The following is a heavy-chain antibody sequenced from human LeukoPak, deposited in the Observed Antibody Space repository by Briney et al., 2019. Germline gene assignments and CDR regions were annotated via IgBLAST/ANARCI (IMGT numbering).Heavy chain of an antibody. Sequence: SETLSLTCTVSGGSISSRSYYWSWIRQPPGKGLEWIGYIYYSGSTNYNPSLKSRVTISVDTSKNQFSLKLSSVTAADTAVYYCARVAVAAPDAFDIWGQGTMVTVSS. J-gene: IGHJ3*02. V-gene: IGHV4-61*01. CDR1: GGSISSRSYY. CDR3: ARVAVAAPDAFDI. CDR2: IYYSGST. D-gene: IGHD6-19*01.